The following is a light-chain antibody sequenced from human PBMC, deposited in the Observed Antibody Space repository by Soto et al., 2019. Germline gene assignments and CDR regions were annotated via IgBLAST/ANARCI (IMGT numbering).Light chain of an antibody. J-gene: IGLJ2*01. V-gene: IGLV2-14*01. CDR2: EVN. Sequence: QAVVTQPASVSGSPGQSITISCTGTSSDVGGYNYVSWYQQHPGKAPKLMIYEVNNRPSGVSNRFSGSKSGNTASLTISGLQADDEADYYCNSYTTSSTRIFGGGTKLTVL. CDR1: SSDVGGYNY. CDR3: NSYTTSSTRI.